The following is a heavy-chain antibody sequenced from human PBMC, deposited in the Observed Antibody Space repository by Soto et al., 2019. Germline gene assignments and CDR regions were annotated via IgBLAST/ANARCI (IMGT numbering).Heavy chain of an antibody. CDR2: INPNSGGT. CDR1: GYTFTGYY. V-gene: IGHV1-2*04. J-gene: IGHJ4*02. D-gene: IGHD5-12*01. CDR3: ARGPLSSGYDYSWY. Sequence: GASVKVSCKASGYTFTGYYMHCVRQAPGQGLEWMGWINPNSGGTNYAQKFQGWVTMTRDTSISTAYMELSRLRSDDTAVYYCARGPLSSGYDYSWYWGQGTLVTVSS.